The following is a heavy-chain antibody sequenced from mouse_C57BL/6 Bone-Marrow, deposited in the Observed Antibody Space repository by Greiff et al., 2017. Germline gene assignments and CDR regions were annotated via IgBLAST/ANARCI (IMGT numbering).Heavy chain of an antibody. J-gene: IGHJ3*01. CDR2: IRNKANGYTT. D-gene: IGHD1-1*01. CDR1: GFTFTDYY. Sequence: EVKLMESGGGLVQPGGSLSLSCAASGFTFTDYYMSWVRQPPGKALEWLGFIRNKANGYTTEYSASVKGRFTISRDNSQSILYLQMNALRAEDSATYYCARYDYGSSSFAYWGQETLVTVSA. CDR3: ARYDYGSSSFAY. V-gene: IGHV7-3*01.